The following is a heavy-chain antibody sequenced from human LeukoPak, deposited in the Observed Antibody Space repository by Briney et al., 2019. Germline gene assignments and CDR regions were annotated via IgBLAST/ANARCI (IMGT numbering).Heavy chain of an antibody. CDR1: GGSFSGYY. CDR2: INHSGST. V-gene: IGHV4-34*01. CDR3: ARAPCAGSCHDDY. D-gene: IGHD2-8*02. Sequence: SETLSLTCAVYGGSFSGYYWSWIRQPPGKGLEWIGEINHSGSTNYNPSLKSRVTISVDTSKNQFSLKLNSVSAADTAVYYCARAPCAGSCHDDYWGQGTLVTVSS. J-gene: IGHJ4*02.